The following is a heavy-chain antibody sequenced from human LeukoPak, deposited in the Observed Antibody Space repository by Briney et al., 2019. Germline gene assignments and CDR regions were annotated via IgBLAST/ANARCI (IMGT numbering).Heavy chain of an antibody. CDR2: ISWNSGSI. Sequence: GRSLRLSCAASGFTFDDYAMHWVRQAPGKGLEWVSGISWNSGSIGYAGSVKGRFTISRDNAKNSLYLQMNSLRAEDTALYYCVALGIWGSYRSTDYWGQGTLVTVSS. CDR1: GFTFDDYA. V-gene: IGHV3-9*01. J-gene: IGHJ4*02. CDR3: VALGIWGSYRSTDY. D-gene: IGHD3-16*02.